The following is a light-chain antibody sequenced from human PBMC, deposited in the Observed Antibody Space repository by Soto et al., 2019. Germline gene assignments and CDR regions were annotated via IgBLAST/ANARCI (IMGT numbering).Light chain of an antibody. CDR2: DSS. Sequence: EVELTQSPATLSLSPGATATLSCLASQSVDKFLAWYQQRPGQPPRLLIFDSSNRATGVPVRFSGSGSGTVFTLTIGSLEPEDSAVYYCQQRKHWPPITFGQGTKVDIK. J-gene: IGKJ1*01. CDR1: QSVDKF. V-gene: IGKV3-11*01. CDR3: QQRKHWPPIT.